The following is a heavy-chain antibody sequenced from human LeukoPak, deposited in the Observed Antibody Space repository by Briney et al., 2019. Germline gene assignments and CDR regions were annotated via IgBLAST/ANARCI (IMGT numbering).Heavy chain of an antibody. CDR2: IYYSGST. CDR1: GGSISSGSYY. J-gene: IGHJ4*02. CDR3: ARDLVGGSYYDY. D-gene: IGHD1-26*01. V-gene: IGHV4-30-4*08. Sequence: SQTLSLTCTVSGGSISSGSYYWSWIRQPAGKGLEWIGYIYYSGSTYYNPSLKSRVTISVDTSKNQFSLKLSSVTAADTAVYYCARDLVGGSYYDYWGQGTLVTVSS.